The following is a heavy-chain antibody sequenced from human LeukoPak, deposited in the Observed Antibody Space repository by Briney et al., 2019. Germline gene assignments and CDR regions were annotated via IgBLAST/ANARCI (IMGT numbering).Heavy chain of an antibody. Sequence: SVKVSCKASGGTFSSYAISWVRQAPGQGLEWMGGIIPIFGTANYAQKFQGRVTITADGSTSTAYMELSSLRSEDTAVYYCARVGAWYYDSSGYFSPPGDYWGQGTLVTVSS. CDR2: IIPIFGTA. D-gene: IGHD3-22*01. CDR1: GGTFSSYA. V-gene: IGHV1-69*13. J-gene: IGHJ4*02. CDR3: ARVGAWYYDSSGYFSPPGDY.